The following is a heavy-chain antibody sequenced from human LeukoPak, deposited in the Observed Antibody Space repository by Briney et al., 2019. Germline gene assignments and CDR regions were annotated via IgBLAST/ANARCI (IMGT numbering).Heavy chain of an antibody. Sequence: KSSETLSLTCTVSGGSISSGGYYWSWIRQHPGKGLEWIGYIYYSGSTYYNPSLKSRVTISVDTSKNQFSLKLSSVTAADTAVYYCARAGVRGVMGYYGMDVWGQGTTVTVSS. J-gene: IGHJ6*02. CDR2: IYYSGST. CDR3: ARAGVRGVMGYYGMDV. D-gene: IGHD3-10*01. V-gene: IGHV4-31*03. CDR1: GGSISSGGYY.